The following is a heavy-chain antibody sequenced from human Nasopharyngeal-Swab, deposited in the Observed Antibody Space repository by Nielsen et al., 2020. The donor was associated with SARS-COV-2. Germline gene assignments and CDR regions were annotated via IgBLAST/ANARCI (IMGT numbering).Heavy chain of an antibody. CDR1: GFTFSSYW. J-gene: IGHJ3*02. CDR3: GRGGKLGALDI. Sequence: GESLKISCAASGFTFSSYWMNWVRQAPGKGLEWVSYISSSSSTIYYADSVKGRFTISRDNAKNSLELQMNSLRVEDTAVYYCGRGGKLGALDIWGQGTMVTVSS. V-gene: IGHV3-48*04. CDR2: ISSSSSTI. D-gene: IGHD3-16*01.